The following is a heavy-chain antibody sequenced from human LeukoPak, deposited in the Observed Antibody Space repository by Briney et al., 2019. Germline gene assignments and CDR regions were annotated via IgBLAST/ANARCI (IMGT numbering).Heavy chain of an antibody. V-gene: IGHV3-23*01. CDR2: IRGSGGST. CDR1: GFTFSSHA. D-gene: IGHD3-3*01. Sequence: PGGSLRLSCAASGFTFSSHAMSWVRQAPGKGLEWVSAIRGSGGSTYYADSVKGRFTISRDNSKNTLYLQMNSLRAEDTAVYYCAKVMRITIFGVVTPVDYWGQGTLVTVSS. J-gene: IGHJ4*02. CDR3: AKVMRITIFGVVTPVDY.